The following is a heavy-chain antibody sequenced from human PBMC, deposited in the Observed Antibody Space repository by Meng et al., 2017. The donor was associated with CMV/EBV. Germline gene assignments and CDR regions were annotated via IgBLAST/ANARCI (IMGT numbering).Heavy chain of an antibody. V-gene: IGHV3-23*01. CDR1: GFTFSSYA. CDR2: ISGSGGST. CDR3: AKERKAYYDILTADYGMDV. Sequence: GESLKISCAASGFTFSSYAMSWVRQAPGKGLEWVSAISGSGGSTYYADSVKGRFTISRDNSENTLYLQMNSLRAEDTAVYYCAKERKAYYDILTADYGMDVWGQGTTVTVSS. J-gene: IGHJ6*02. D-gene: IGHD3-9*01.